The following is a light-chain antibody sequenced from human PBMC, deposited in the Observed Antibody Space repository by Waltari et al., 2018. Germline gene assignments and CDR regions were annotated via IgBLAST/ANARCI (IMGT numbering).Light chain of an antibody. CDR1: QSVSRN. V-gene: IGKV3-15*01. CDR2: GAS. CDR3: QQYNNWPYT. Sequence: EIVMTQSATTLSVSPGARATLSCRASQSVSRNLALYQRKPGQAPRLLIYGASTSATGVPARFSGSGSGTEFTVTISSLQSEDFAVYFCQQYNNWPYTFGQGTNLEIK. J-gene: IGKJ2*01.